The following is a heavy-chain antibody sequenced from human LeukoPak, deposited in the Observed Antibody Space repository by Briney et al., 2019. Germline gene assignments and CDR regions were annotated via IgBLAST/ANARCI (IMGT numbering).Heavy chain of an antibody. CDR3: AKDLSPGIAVAGLDY. CDR1: GFTFSSYG. V-gene: IGHV3-30*18. CDR2: ISYDGSNK. Sequence: GGSLRLSCAASGFTFSSYGMHWVRQAPGKGLEWVAVISYDGSNKYYADSVKGRFTISRDNSKNTLYPQMNSLRAEDTAVYYCAKDLSPGIAVAGLDYWGQGTLVTVSS. D-gene: IGHD6-19*01. J-gene: IGHJ4*02.